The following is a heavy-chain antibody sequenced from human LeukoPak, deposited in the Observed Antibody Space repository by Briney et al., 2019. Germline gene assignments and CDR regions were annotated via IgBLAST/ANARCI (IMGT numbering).Heavy chain of an antibody. J-gene: IGHJ4*02. D-gene: IGHD3-10*01. CDR2: ISYDGSNK. Sequence: PGGSLRLSCAASGFTFSSYAMHWVRQAPGKGLEWVAVISYDGSNKYYADSVKGRFTISRDNSKNTLYLQMNSLRAEDTAVYYCARVIYSYYGSGSYPFYFDYWGQGTLVTVSS. V-gene: IGHV3-30*04. CDR3: ARVIYSYYGSGSYPFYFDY. CDR1: GFTFSSYA.